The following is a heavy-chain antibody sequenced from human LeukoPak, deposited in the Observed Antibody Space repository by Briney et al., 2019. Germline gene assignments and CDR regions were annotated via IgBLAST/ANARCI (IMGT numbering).Heavy chain of an antibody. D-gene: IGHD3-22*01. Sequence: GGSLRLSCAASGFTFSSYAMSWVRQAPGKGLEWVSGISGSGDNTYYADSVKGRFTISRDNSKNTLYVQVYSLGTEDTAAYYCAKGSYYDSSGSFYFDYWGQGTLVTVSS. CDR2: ISGSGDNT. CDR3: AKGSYYDSSGSFYFDY. J-gene: IGHJ4*02. V-gene: IGHV3-23*01. CDR1: GFTFSSYA.